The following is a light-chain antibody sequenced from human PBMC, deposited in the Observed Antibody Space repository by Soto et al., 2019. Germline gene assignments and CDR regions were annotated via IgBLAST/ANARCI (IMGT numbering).Light chain of an antibody. V-gene: IGKV1-12*01. CDR2: AAS. Sequence: DLQMTQSPSSVSASVGDRVAITCRASQGISRWLAWYQQKPGKAPKXXIYAASSLQSGVPSRFSGSGSGTDCTLTISSLKNEDFATYDGQQANSFPIPFGQGTRLEIK. CDR1: QGISRW. J-gene: IGKJ5*01. CDR3: QQANSFPIP.